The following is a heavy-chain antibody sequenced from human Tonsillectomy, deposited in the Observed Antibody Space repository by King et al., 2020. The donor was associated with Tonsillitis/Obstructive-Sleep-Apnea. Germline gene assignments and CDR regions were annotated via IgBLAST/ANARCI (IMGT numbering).Heavy chain of an antibody. Sequence: QLVQSGAEVKKPGESLRISCKGSGYSFTSYWIDWVRQMPGKGLEWMGTIDPSDSYTNYSPSFQGHVTIPADKSISTAYLQWSSLKASDTAMYFCARRYFDGHYYYYMDVWGKGTTVTVSS. V-gene: IGHV5-10-1*01. CDR3: ARRYFDGHYYYYMDV. CDR1: GYSFTSYW. D-gene: IGHD3-9*01. CDR2: IDPSDSYT. J-gene: IGHJ6*03.